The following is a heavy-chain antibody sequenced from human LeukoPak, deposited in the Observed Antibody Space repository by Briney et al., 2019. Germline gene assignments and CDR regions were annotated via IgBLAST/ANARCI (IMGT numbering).Heavy chain of an antibody. V-gene: IGHV3-7*01. CDR1: GFNFSNYW. CDR3: ARDRATTGFDY. CDR2: INQDGGKK. Sequence: GGSLRLSCGASGFNFSNYWMTWVRQAPGKGLEWVANINQDGGKKNYVDSVKGRFTISRDNAKNSLYLQMNSLRAEDTAVYYCARDRATTGFDYWGQGTLVTVSS. J-gene: IGHJ4*02. D-gene: IGHD1-26*01.